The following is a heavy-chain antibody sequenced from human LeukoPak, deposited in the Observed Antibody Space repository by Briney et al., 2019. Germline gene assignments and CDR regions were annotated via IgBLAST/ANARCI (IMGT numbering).Heavy chain of an antibody. J-gene: IGHJ3*02. CDR2: IYYSGST. CDR3: AILTHVLLWFGDAFDI. V-gene: IGHV4-39*01. Sequence: PSETLSLTCTVSGGSISSSSYYWGWIRQPPGKGLEWIGSIYYSGSTYYNPSLKSRVTISVDTSKNQFSLKLSSVTAADTAVYYCAILTHVLLWFGDAFDIWGQGTMVTVSS. D-gene: IGHD3-10*01. CDR1: GGSISSSSYY.